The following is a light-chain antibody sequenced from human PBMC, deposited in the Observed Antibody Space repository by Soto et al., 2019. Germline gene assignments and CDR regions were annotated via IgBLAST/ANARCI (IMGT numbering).Light chain of an antibody. Sequence: DIQMTQSPSSLSASVGDRVTITFHASQDISNYLNWYQQKPGKAPKLLIYDASNLETGVPSRFSGSGSGTDFTFTISSLQPEDIATYYCQQYDNLPFTFGGGTKVDIK. J-gene: IGKJ4*01. V-gene: IGKV1-33*01. CDR2: DAS. CDR3: QQYDNLPFT. CDR1: QDISNY.